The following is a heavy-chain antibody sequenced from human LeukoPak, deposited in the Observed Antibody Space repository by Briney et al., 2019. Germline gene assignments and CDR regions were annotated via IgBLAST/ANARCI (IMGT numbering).Heavy chain of an antibody. Sequence: GSLRLSCAASGFTFSSYAMSWVRQTPGKGLEWIGYIYYSGSTNYNPSLKSRVTISVDTSKNQFSLKLSSVTAADTAVYYCAGREFLGRFDYWGQGTLVTVSS. CDR2: IYYSGST. V-gene: IGHV4-59*08. CDR3: AGREFLGRFDY. D-gene: IGHD3-3*01. CDR1: GFTFSSYA. J-gene: IGHJ4*02.